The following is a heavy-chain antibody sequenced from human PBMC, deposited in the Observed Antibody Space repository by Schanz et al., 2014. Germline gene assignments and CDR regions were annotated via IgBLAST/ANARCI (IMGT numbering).Heavy chain of an antibody. CDR2: LSEGGGGT. CDR1: EFTFSTDA. CDR3: ARDSNGDDGYRIWFDS. J-gene: IGHJ5*01. Sequence: EVQLVESGGGLVQPGGSLRLSCAASEFTFSTDAMSWVRQAPGKGLEWVSALSEGGGGTHYADSVRGRFTISRDNGKNSLSLQMNSLRVEDTAIYYCARDSNGDDGYRIWFDSWGQGTLVTVSP. D-gene: IGHD4-17*01. V-gene: IGHV3-23*04.